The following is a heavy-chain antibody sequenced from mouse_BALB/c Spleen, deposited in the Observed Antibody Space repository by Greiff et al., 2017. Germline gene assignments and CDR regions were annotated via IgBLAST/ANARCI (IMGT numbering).Heavy chain of an antibody. CDR3: AREWYYYGSSRSDY. J-gene: IGHJ2*01. D-gene: IGHD1-1*01. CDR2: INPSTGYT. V-gene: IGHV1-7*01. CDR1: GYTFTSYW. Sequence: VQLQQSGAELAKPGASVKMSCKASGYTFTSYWMHWVKQRPGQGLEWIGYINPSTGYTEYNQKFKDKATLTADKSSSTAYMQLSSLTSEDSAVYYCAREWYYYGSSRSDYWGQGTTLTVSS.